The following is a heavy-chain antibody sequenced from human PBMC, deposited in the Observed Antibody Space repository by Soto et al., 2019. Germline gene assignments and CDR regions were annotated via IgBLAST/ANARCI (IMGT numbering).Heavy chain of an antibody. CDR1: GYTFTSYG. CDR2: ISAYNGNT. Sequence: ASVKVSCKASGYTFTSYGISWVRQAPGQGPEWMGWISAYNGNTNYAQKLQGRVTMTTDTSTSTAYMELRSLRSDDTAVYYCARGDEYSSSWYWGYWGQGTLVTVSS. CDR3: ARGDEYSSSWYWGY. J-gene: IGHJ4*02. D-gene: IGHD6-13*01. V-gene: IGHV1-18*01.